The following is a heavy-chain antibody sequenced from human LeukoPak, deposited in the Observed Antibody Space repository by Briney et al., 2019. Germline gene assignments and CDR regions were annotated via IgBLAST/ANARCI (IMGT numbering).Heavy chain of an antibody. D-gene: IGHD6-13*01. CDR1: GGSISSYY. V-gene: IGHV4-4*07. CDR3: AGDYGSSWSRGFDY. J-gene: IGHJ4*02. CDR2: IYTSGST. Sequence: SETLSLTCTVSGGSISSYYWSWIRQPAGKGLEWIGRIYTSGSTNYNPSLKSRVTISVDKSKNQFSLKLSSVTAADTAVYYCAGDYGSSWSRGFDYWGQGTLVTVSS.